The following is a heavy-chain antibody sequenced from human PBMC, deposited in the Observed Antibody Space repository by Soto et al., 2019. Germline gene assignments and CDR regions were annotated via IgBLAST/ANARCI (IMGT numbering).Heavy chain of an antibody. J-gene: IGHJ4*02. CDR3: ARESDSSSWPALDY. Sequence: PGGSLRLSCAASGFTFSSYWMHWVRQAPGKGLVWVSRINSDGSSTSYADSVKGRFTISRDNAKNTLYLQMNSLRAEDTAVYYCARESDSSSWPALDYWGQGTLVTVSS. V-gene: IGHV3-74*01. CDR2: INSDGSST. CDR1: GFTFSSYW. D-gene: IGHD6-13*01.